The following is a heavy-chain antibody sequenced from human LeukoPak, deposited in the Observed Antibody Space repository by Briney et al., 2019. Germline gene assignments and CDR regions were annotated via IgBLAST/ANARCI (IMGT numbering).Heavy chain of an antibody. Sequence: ASVKVSCKASGYTFTGCYMHWVRQAPGQGLEWMGRINPNSGGTNYAQKFQGRVTMTRDTSISTAYMELSRLRSDDTAVYYCARSLEPAAMWGGFYWGQGTLVTVSS. CDR1: GYTFTGCY. D-gene: IGHD2-2*01. J-gene: IGHJ4*02. CDR3: ARSLEPAAMWGGFY. CDR2: INPNSGGT. V-gene: IGHV1-2*06.